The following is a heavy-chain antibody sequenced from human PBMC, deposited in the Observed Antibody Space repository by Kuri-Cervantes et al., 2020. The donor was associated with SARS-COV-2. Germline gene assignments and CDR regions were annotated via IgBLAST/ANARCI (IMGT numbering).Heavy chain of an antibody. J-gene: IGHJ4*02. CDR2: ITDNGGST. D-gene: IGHD3-22*01. Sequence: GGSLRLSCAASGFTFRRNAMGWVRQAPGKGLEWVSAITDNGGSTYYANSVKSRFTISRDNSKNTLYLQINSLTAEDTAIYYCAKDADTTGYFQYYFDYWGQGTLVTVSS. V-gene: IGHV3-23*01. CDR3: AKDADTTGYFQYYFDY. CDR1: GFTFRRNA.